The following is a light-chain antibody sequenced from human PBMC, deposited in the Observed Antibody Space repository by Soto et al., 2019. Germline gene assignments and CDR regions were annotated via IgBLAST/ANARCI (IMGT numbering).Light chain of an antibody. Sequence: DIQMTQSPSTLSASVGDRVTITCRASQSISSWLAWYQQKPGKAPKLLIYKASSLESGVPSRFGGSGSGTEFTLTISSLQPDDFATYYCQQYNSYSRGFTFGPGTKVYIK. CDR3: QQYNSYSRGFT. CDR2: KAS. J-gene: IGKJ3*01. CDR1: QSISSW. V-gene: IGKV1-5*03.